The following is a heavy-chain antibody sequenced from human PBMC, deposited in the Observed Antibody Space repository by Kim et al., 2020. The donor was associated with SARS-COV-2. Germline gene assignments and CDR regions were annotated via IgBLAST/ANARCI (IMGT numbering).Heavy chain of an antibody. Sequence: SETLSLTCAVYGGSFSGYYWSWIRQPPGKGLEWIGEINHSGSTNYNPSLKSRVTISVDTSKNQFSLKLSSVTAADTAVYYCARGLPPRGSLPRGSSWFDPWGQGTLVTVSS. CDR2: INHSGST. J-gene: IGHJ5*02. CDR1: GGSFSGYY. V-gene: IGHV4-34*01. D-gene: IGHD1-26*01. CDR3: ARGLPPRGSLPRGSSWFDP.